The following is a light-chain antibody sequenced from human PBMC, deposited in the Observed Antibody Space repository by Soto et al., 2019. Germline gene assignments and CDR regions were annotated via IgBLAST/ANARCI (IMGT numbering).Light chain of an antibody. CDR1: QSVSRY. J-gene: IGKJ3*01. CDR3: QQRSNWLFT. CDR2: DAS. Sequence: EIVLTQSPATLSLSPGERATLSCRASQSVSRYLAWYQRKPGQAPRLLIYDASNSATGIPARFSGSGSGTDFTLTISSLEPEDFAVYYCQQRSNWLFTFGPGTKVDIK. V-gene: IGKV3-11*01.